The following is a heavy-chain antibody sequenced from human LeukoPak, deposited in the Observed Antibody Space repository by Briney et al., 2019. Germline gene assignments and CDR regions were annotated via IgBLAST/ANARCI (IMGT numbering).Heavy chain of an antibody. Sequence: SVRVSFKATGGTFINYAISWVRQAPGQGREWMGGIIPIFGTANYPQKFQGRVTITADESTSTAYMELSSLRYEDTAVYYCARDTPGYSYEYWGEGTLVTVSS. CDR1: GGTFINYA. D-gene: IGHD5-18*01. J-gene: IGHJ4*02. V-gene: IGHV1-69*01. CDR3: ARDTPGYSYEY. CDR2: IIPIFGTA.